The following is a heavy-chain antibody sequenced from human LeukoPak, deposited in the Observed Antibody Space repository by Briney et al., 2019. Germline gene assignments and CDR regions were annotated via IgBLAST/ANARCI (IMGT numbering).Heavy chain of an antibody. CDR3: ARRAGDYSHPYDY. CDR2: INQDGSDK. CDR1: GFTLITYW. J-gene: IGHJ4*02. Sequence: GGSLRLSCAASGFTLITYWMTWVRQAPGKGLEWVANINQDGSDKYYVVSVKGRFTISRDNSNNTLYLQMNTLRAEDTAVYYCARRAGDYSHPYDYWGQGTLVTVSS. D-gene: IGHD3-22*01. V-gene: IGHV3-7*03.